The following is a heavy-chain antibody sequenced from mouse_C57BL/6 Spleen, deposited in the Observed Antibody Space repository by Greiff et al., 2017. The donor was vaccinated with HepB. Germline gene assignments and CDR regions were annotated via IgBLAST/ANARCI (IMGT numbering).Heavy chain of an antibody. CDR1: GYTFTSYW. Sequence: VQLQHPGAELVMPGASVKLSCKASGYTFTSYWMHWVKQRPGQGLEWIGEIDPSDSYTNYNQKFKGKSTLTVDKSSSTAYMQLSSLTSEDSAVYYCARDGTGYWGQGTTLTVSS. CDR2: IDPSDSYT. J-gene: IGHJ2*01. D-gene: IGHD4-1*01. CDR3: ARDGTGY. V-gene: IGHV1-69*01.